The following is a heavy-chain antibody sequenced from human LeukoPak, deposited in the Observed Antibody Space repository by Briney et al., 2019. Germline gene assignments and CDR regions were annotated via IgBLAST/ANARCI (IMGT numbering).Heavy chain of an antibody. Sequence: PGGSLRLSCAASGFTFSSYWMSWVRQAPGKGLEWVANVKQDGSEKYYVDSVKGRFTISRDNAKNSLYLQMNSLRAEDTAVYYCARAVAGLGYYMDVWGKGTTVTVSS. CDR1: GFTFSSYW. V-gene: IGHV3-7*01. CDR3: ARAVAGLGYYMDV. D-gene: IGHD6-19*01. J-gene: IGHJ6*03. CDR2: VKQDGSEK.